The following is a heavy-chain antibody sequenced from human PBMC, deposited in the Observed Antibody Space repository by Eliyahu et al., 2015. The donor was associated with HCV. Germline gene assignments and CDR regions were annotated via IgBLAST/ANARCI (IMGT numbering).Heavy chain of an antibody. CDR3: AKVKGYADYFDF. CDR2: LSGSSTTI. CDR1: VFSFSDYY. J-gene: IGHJ4*02. D-gene: IGHD5-12*01. Sequence: QVQLVESGGGLVRPGGSLRLSCVASVFSFSDYYMTWIRQGPGKGLEWIAYLSGSSTTIYYSASVRGRFTISRDNARDSLFLQMDSLRAEDTAIYYCAKVKGYADYFDFWGPGTMVTVS. V-gene: IGHV3-11*01.